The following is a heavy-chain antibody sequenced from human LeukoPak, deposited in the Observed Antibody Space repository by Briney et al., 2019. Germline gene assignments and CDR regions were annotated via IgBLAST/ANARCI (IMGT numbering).Heavy chain of an antibody. CDR3: ARSYDSSGYYGGYFDY. V-gene: IGHV1-69*04. CDR1: GGTFSSYA. J-gene: IGHJ4*02. D-gene: IGHD3-22*01. Sequence: SVKVSCKASGGTFSSYAISGVRQAPGQGLEWMGRIIPILGIANYAQKFQGRVTITADKSTSTAYMELSSLRSEDTAVYYCARSYDSSGYYGGYFDYWGQGTLVTVSS. CDR2: IIPILGIA.